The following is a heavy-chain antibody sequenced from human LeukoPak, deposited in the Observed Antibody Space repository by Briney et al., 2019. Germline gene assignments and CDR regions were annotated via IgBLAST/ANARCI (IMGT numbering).Heavy chain of an antibody. CDR3: ARAIAAAATRGFDI. V-gene: IGHV4-34*01. J-gene: IGHJ3*02. CDR1: GGSFSGYY. CDR2: INHSGST. D-gene: IGHD6-13*01. Sequence: PSETLSLTCAVYGGSFSGYYWSWIRQPPGKGLEWVGEINHSGSTNYNPSLKSRVTISVDTSKNQFSLKLSSVTAADTAVYYCARAIAAAATRGFDIWGQGTMVTVSS.